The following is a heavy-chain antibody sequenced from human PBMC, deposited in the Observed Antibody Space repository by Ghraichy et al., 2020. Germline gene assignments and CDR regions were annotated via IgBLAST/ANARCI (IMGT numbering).Heavy chain of an antibody. CDR3: ARGGPFRHFYYYNMGV. CDR2: ISYDGSNK. CDR1: GFTFSTFA. V-gene: IGHV3-30-3*01. D-gene: IGHD3-3*02. J-gene: IGHJ6*02. Sequence: GGSLRLSCTASGFTFSTFAVHWVRQAPGKGLEWVAVISYDGSNKYYADSVKGRFTISRVNSKNTLYLQMNSLRAEDTAVYYCARGGPFRHFYYYNMGVWGQGTTVTVSS.